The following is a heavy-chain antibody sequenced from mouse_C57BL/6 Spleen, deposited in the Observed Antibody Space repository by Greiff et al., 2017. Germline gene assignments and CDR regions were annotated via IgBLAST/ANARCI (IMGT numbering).Heavy chain of an antibody. CDR1: GYTFTSYW. V-gene: IGHV1-64*01. CDR2: IHPNSGST. Sequence: QVQLQQPGAELVKPGASVKLSCKASGYTFTSYWMHWVKQRPGQGLEWIGMIHPNSGSTNYNEKFKSKATLTVDKSSSTAYMQLSSLTSEDSAVXYCAREEIYYGYDDYWGQGTTLTVSS. CDR3: AREEIYYGYDDY. J-gene: IGHJ2*01. D-gene: IGHD2-2*01.